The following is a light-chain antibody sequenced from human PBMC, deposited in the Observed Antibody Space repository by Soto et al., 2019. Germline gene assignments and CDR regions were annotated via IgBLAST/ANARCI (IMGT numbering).Light chain of an antibody. CDR2: DVG. J-gene: IGLJ2*01. V-gene: IGLV2-11*01. CDR1: SSDVGGYSY. Sequence: QSALTQPRSVSGSPGQSVTISCTGTSSDVGGYSYVSWYQQHPGKAPKLMIYDVGKRPSGVPDRFSGSKSGNTASLTISGLQAEDEADYYCCSYADTYTLIFGGGTKLTVL. CDR3: CSYADTYTLI.